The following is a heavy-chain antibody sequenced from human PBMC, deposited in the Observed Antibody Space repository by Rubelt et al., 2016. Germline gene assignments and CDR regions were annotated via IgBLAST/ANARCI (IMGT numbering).Heavy chain of an antibody. D-gene: IGHD6-19*01. CDR2: VYYSGST. J-gene: IGHJ4*02. CDR3: ARGRVSSGWYRDY. V-gene: IGHV4-39*01. Sequence: QLQLQESGPGLVKPSETLSLTCTVSGGSISSSSYYWGCIRQPPGKGLEWIGSVYYSGSTYYKPSLKSRVTISGDTSKNPVSLELSSVTAAETAVYYCARGRVSSGWYRDYWGQGTLVIVSS. CDR1: GGSISSSSYY.